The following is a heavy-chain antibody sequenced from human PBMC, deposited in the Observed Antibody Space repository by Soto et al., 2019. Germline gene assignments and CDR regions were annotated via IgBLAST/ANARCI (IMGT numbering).Heavy chain of an antibody. V-gene: IGHV3-30-3*01. CDR3: ARVGVQLWLRVYYFDY. Sequence: GGSLRLSCAASGFTFSSYAMHWVRQAPGKGLEWVAVISYDGSNKYYADSVKGRFTISRDNSKNTLYLQMNSLRAEDTAVYYCARVGVQLWLRVYYFDYWGQGTLVTVSS. D-gene: IGHD5-18*01. CDR2: ISYDGSNK. J-gene: IGHJ4*02. CDR1: GFTFSSYA.